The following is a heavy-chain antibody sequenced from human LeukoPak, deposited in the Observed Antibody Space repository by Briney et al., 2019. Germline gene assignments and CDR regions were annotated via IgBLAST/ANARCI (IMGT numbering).Heavy chain of an antibody. CDR2: INPTGGST. CDR1: GGSFSKYT. J-gene: IGHJ4*02. CDR3: ARTAARRFDY. V-gene: IGHV1-46*01. D-gene: IGHD6-6*01. Sequence: ASVKVSCKASGGSFSKYTLNWVRQRPGQGLEWMGIINPTGGSTTYAQKFQGRVTMTRDTSTSTVYMELSSLRSDDTAVYYCARTAARRFDYWGQGTLVTVSS.